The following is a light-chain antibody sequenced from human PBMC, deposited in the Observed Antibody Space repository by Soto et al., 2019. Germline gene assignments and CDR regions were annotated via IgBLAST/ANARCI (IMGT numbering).Light chain of an antibody. V-gene: IGKV1-17*01. CDR2: AGS. CDR1: QGIRND. CDR3: LQHNTYPIT. J-gene: IGKJ5*01. Sequence: DIPMTQSPSSLSASVGDRVTITCRASQGIRNDIGWYQQKPGKAPKRLLYAGSSLQSGVPSRFSGSGSGTEFTLTISSLQPEDFATYYCLQHNTYPITFGQGTRLEMK.